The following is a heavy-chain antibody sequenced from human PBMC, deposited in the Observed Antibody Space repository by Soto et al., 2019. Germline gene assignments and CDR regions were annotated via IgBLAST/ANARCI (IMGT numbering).Heavy chain of an antibody. CDR2: XXHXGXX. CDR3: ARAHAPTLPFDY. Sequence: SGALSLPCTVSGGSIRNDYWSWILPSTGKRLEWXXFXXHXGXXXYXXSLKIPVTISVYTSKIPFSLSLDSVTAADTFFYFSARAHAPTLPFDYWGQGSLVTASS. V-gene: IGHV4-59*01. D-gene: IGHD2-2*01. CDR1: GGSIRNDY. J-gene: IGHJ4*01.